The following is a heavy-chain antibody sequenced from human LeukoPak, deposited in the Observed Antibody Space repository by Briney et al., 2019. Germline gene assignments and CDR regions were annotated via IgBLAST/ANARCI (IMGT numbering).Heavy chain of an antibody. J-gene: IGHJ5*02. CDR1: GDSLTTNSYW. D-gene: IGHD3-16*01. Sequence: SETLSLTCSISGDSLTTNSYWWGWIRPSPGKGLVWIGSIYSSGNSYYNPSLKTRATISPDTSKNQYSLRLTSVTAADTAIYYCARRGIWDLQIGNWFDPWGQGILVIVSS. CDR3: ARRGIWDLQIGNWFDP. V-gene: IGHV4-39*01. CDR2: IYSSGNS.